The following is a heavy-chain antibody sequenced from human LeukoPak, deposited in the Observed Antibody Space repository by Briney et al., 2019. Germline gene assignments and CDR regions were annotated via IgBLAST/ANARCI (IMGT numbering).Heavy chain of an antibody. D-gene: IGHD2-15*01. Sequence: ASVKVSCKASGYTFTGYYMHWVRQAPGQGLEWMGWINPNSGGTNYAQKFQGRVTMTRDTSIRTAYMELSRLRSDDTAVYYCARTYCSGGSCYPNWFDPWGQGTLVTVSS. J-gene: IGHJ5*02. CDR3: ARTYCSGGSCYPNWFDP. CDR2: INPNSGGT. CDR1: GYTFTGYY. V-gene: IGHV1-2*02.